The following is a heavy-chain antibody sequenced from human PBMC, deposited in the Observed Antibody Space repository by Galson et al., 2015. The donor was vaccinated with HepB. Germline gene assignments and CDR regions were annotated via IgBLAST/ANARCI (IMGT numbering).Heavy chain of an antibody. CDR3: ARGDTMVRGVILDY. CDR1: GFTFSSYS. J-gene: IGHJ4*02. V-gene: IGHV3-48*04. CDR2: ISSSSSTI. Sequence: SLRLSCAASGFTFSSYSMNWVRQAPGKGLEWVSYISSSSSTIYYADSVKGRFTISRDNAKNSLYLQMNSLRAEDTAVYYCARGDTMVRGVILDYWGQGTLVTVSS. D-gene: IGHD3-10*01.